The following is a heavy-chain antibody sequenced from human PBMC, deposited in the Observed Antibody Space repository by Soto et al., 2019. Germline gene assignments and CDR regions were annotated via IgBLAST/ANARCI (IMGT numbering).Heavy chain of an antibody. CDR3: ARENGYEDFDY. CDR2: INPNSGSA. J-gene: IGHJ4*02. CDR1: GYTFINYY. V-gene: IGHV1-46*03. D-gene: IGHD5-12*01. Sequence: GASVKDSCKASGYTFINYYMHWVRQAPGQGREWMGIINPNSGSANYAQKFQGRVTMTRDTSTNTVYMEMSSLRSEDTAVYYCARENGYEDFDYWGQGTLVTVSS.